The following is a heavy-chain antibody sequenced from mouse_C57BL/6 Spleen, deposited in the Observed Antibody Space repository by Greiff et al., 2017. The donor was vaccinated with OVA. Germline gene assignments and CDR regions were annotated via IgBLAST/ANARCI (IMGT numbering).Heavy chain of an antibody. CDR3: ARSASFYAMDD. J-gene: IGHJ4*01. CDR2: INPSTGGT. V-gene: IGHV1-42*01. Sequence: EVQLQQSGPELVKPGASVKISCKASGYSFTGYYMNWVKQSPEKSLEWIGEINPSTGGTTYNQKFKAKATLTVDKSSSTAYMQLKSLTSEDSAVYYCARSASFYAMDDWGQGTSVTVSS. CDR1: GYSFTGYY.